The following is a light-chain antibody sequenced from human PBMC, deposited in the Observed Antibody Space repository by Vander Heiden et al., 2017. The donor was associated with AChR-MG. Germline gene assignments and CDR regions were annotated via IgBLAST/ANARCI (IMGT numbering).Light chain of an antibody. J-gene: IGKJ1*01. Sequence: IQMTQSPSSLSASVGDRVTITCQASKDISNYLNWYQQKPGKAPKLLIYDASNLETGVPSRFSGSGSGTDFTFTISSLQPEDIATYYCQQYDNLPWTFGQGTKVEIK. CDR1: KDISNY. V-gene: IGKV1-33*01. CDR2: DAS. CDR3: QQYDNLPWT.